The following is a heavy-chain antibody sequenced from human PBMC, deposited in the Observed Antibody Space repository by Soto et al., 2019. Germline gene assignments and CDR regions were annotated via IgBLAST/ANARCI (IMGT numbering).Heavy chain of an antibody. D-gene: IGHD2-21*02. CDR3: ARSDCYGVCRGKWLDP. J-gene: IGHJ5*02. V-gene: IGHV4-4*02. Sequence: QVQLQESGPGLVKPSGTLSLTYAVSGGSISSDDWWTWVRQTPGKGLEWIGEIYHSGTTNYNPSLMSRVTIAVDKAKSQFSLRLDSVTAADTAVYYCARSDCYGVCRGKWLDPWGQGILVTVSS. CDR1: GGSISSDDW. CDR2: IYHSGTT.